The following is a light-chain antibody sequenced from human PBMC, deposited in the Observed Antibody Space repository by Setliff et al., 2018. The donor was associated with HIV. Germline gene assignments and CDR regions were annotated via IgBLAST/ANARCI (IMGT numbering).Light chain of an antibody. CDR3: CSYTGRNSYV. CDR1: SSDIGAFYY. J-gene: IGLJ1*01. CDR2: EVS. V-gene: IGLV2-14*01. Sequence: QSALTQPASVSGSPGQSITISCTATSSDIGAFYYVSWHQQYPGKAPKVIIYEVSNRPSGVSNRFSGSKSGNTASLRISGLQAEDETDYYCCSYTGRNSYVFGGGTKVTVL.